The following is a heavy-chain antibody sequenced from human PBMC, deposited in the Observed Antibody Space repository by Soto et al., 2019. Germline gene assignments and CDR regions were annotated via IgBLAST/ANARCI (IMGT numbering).Heavy chain of an antibody. J-gene: IGHJ4*02. CDR2: IRSKAYGGTT. Sequence: LRLSCTASGFTFGDYAMSWVRQAPGKGLEWVGFIRSKAYGGTTEYAASVKGRFTISRDDSKSIAYLQMNSLKTEDTAVYHCTAGKLYPSLDFDYWGQGTLVTVSS. CDR1: GFTFGDYA. D-gene: IGHD2-8*01. CDR3: TAGKLYPSLDFDY. V-gene: IGHV3-49*04.